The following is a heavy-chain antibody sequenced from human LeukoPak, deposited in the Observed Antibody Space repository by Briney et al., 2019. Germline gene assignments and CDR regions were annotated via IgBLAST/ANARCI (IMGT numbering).Heavy chain of an antibody. D-gene: IGHD6-6*01. CDR1: GFTFSSYL. J-gene: IGHJ4*02. CDR2: INSDGSST. Sequence: GESLKISCAASGFTFSSYLMHWVRHAPGKGLVWVSRINSDGSSTSYADSVKGRFTISRDNAKNTLYLQMNSLRAEDTAVYYCARDRSSDACDYWGQGTLVTVSS. V-gene: IGHV3-74*01. CDR3: ARDRSSDACDY.